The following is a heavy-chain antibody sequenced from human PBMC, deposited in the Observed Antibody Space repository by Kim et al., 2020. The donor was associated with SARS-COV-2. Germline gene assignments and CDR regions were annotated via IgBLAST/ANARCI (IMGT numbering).Heavy chain of an antibody. CDR3: ARERSITIFGVVIIRWFDP. CDR1: GFTFSDYY. J-gene: IGHJ5*02. Sequence: GGSLRLSCAASGFTFSDYYMSWIREAPGKGLEWVSYISSSGSTIYYADSVKGRFTISRDNAKNSLYLQMNSLRAEDTAVYYCARERSITIFGVVIIRWFDPWGQGTLVTVSS. D-gene: IGHD3-3*01. CDR2: ISSSGSTI. V-gene: IGHV3-11*01.